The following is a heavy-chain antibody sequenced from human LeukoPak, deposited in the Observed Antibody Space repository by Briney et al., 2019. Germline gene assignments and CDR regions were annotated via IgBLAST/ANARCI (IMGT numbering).Heavy chain of an antibody. J-gene: IGHJ6*03. CDR1: GGSISSGSYY. D-gene: IGHD6-19*01. CDR2: IYTSGST. Sequence: SETLSLTCTVSGGSISSGSYYWSWIRQPAGKGLEWIGRIYTSGSTNYNPSLKSRVTISVDTSKNQFSLKLSSVTAADTAVYYCAGEWEGYSSGWYSFYYYMDVWGKGTTVTISS. V-gene: IGHV4-61*02. CDR3: AGEWEGYSSGWYSFYYYMDV.